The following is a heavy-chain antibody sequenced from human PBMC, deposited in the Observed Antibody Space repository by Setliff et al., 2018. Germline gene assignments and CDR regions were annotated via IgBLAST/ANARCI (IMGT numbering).Heavy chain of an antibody. CDR2: INPSGGLT. CDR1: GYTLSKYY. Sequence: ASVKVSCKASGYTLSKYYMHWVRQAPGQGLEWMGIINPSGGLTKYAQKFQGRVTTTSDTSTNTVYLEVSSLRSEDTAVYFCARDRFYNSWSGTSITAPHDAFDIWGQGTMVTVSS. V-gene: IGHV1-46*03. CDR3: ARDRFYNSWSGTSITAPHDAFDI. J-gene: IGHJ3*02. D-gene: IGHD3-3*01.